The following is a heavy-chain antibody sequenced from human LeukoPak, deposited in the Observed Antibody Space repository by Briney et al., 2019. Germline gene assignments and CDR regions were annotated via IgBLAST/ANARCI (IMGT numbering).Heavy chain of an antibody. CDR1: GFTFDDYG. Sequence: PGGSLRLSCAASGFTFDDYGMSWVRQAPGKGLEWVSTINWNGGSTGYADSVKGRFTISRDNAKNSLHLQMNSLRVEDTALYYCARDSTQPGPVVVAATYAGFDYWGQGTLVTVSS. CDR2: INWNGGST. CDR3: ARDSTQPGPVVVAATYAGFDY. D-gene: IGHD2-15*01. V-gene: IGHV3-20*04. J-gene: IGHJ4*02.